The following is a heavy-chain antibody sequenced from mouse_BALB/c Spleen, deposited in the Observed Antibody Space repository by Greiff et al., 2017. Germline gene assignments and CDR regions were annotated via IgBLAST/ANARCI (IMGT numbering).Heavy chain of an antibody. Sequence: EVHLVESGGGLVQPGGSLKLSCAASGFTFSSYGMSWVRQTPDKRLELVATINSNGGSTYYPDSVKGRFTISRDNAKNTLYLQMSSLKSEDTAMYYCAREPTQWLFDVWGAGTTVTVSS. CDR2: INSNGGST. J-gene: IGHJ1*01. D-gene: IGHD1-3*01. CDR1: GFTFSSYG. V-gene: IGHV5-6-3*01. CDR3: AREPTQWLFDV.